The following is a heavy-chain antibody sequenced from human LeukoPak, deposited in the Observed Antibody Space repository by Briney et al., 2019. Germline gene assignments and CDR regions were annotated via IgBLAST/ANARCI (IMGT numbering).Heavy chain of an antibody. D-gene: IGHD3-3*01. V-gene: IGHV3-21*01. Sequence: GGSLRLSCAASGFTFSSYSMNWVRQAPGKGLEWVSSISGSSSYIYYADSVKGRFTIPRDNAKNSLYLQMNSLRAEDTAVYYCARDLGLTIFGVVIKSHYYYGMDVWGQGTTVTVSS. CDR1: GFTFSSYS. CDR3: ARDLGLTIFGVVIKSHYYYGMDV. CDR2: ISGSSSYI. J-gene: IGHJ6*02.